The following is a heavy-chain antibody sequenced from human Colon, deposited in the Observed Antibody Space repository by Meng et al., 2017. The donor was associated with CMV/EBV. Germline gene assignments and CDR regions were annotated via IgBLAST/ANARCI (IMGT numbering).Heavy chain of an antibody. J-gene: IGHJ4*02. CDR2: ISSSSSYI. V-gene: IGHV3-21*01. CDR3: ARGHDFDY. Sequence: GGSLRLSCAASGFTFDTYSMNWVRQAPGTGLEWVASISSSSSYIYYADSVKGRFTISRDNAKNSLYLQMNNLRAEDTAVYYCARGHDFDYWGRGTLVTVSS. CDR1: GFTFDTYS.